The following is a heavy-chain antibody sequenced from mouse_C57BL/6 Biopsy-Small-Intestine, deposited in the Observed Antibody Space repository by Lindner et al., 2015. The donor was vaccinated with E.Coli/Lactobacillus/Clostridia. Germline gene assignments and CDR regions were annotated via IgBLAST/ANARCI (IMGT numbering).Heavy chain of an antibody. CDR2: ISPENGYT. J-gene: IGHJ1*01. D-gene: IGHD2-13*01. CDR3: ARMDGDYIDY. Sequence: SVKVSCKASGYTFDTFGMSWVRQAPGQGLEWMGWISPENGYTNYAQKFQGRVTMTIDTSATTAYMEVKSLRADDTAVYYCARMDGDYIDYWGPGTLVTVSS. V-gene: IGHV1-59*01. CDR1: GYTFDTFG.